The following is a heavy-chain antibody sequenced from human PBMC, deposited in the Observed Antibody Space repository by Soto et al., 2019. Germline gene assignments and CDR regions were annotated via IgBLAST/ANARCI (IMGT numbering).Heavy chain of an antibody. Sequence: ASVKVSCKASGYTFTSYYIHWVRQAPGQGLEGMGIINPSGGSTSYAQKFQGRVTMTRDTSTSTVYMELSSLRSEDTAVHYCASWGYCSSTSCPSYYYYGMDVWGQGTTVTVSS. CDR3: ASWGYCSSTSCPSYYYYGMDV. D-gene: IGHD2-2*01. V-gene: IGHV1-46*01. CDR2: INPSGGST. J-gene: IGHJ6*02. CDR1: GYTFTSYY.